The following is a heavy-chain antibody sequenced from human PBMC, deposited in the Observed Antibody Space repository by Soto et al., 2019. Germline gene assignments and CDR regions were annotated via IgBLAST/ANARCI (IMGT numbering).Heavy chain of an antibody. CDR2: IWFDGSDK. V-gene: IGHV3-33*01. Sequence: PGVSLRLSCAASGFTFSSYGMHWVRQAPGKGLEWVALIWFDGSDKYYTESVKGRFTISRDNSKSTLYLQMNSLRAEDTAVYYCARESEDLTSNFDYWGQGTPVTVSS. CDR1: GFTFSSYG. CDR3: ARESEDLTSNFDY. J-gene: IGHJ4*02.